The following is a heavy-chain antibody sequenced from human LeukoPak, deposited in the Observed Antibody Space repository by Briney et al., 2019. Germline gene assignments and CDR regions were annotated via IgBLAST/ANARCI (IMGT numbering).Heavy chain of an antibody. V-gene: IGHV3-15*01. J-gene: IGHJ4*02. D-gene: IGHD4-17*01. CDR2: IKSKIDGGTT. Sequence: AGGSLRLSCAASGFTFSNAWMSWVRQAPGKGLEWVGRIKSKIDGGTTDNAAPVKGRFTISRDDSKNTLYLQMNSLRAEDTAVYYCAKDSGDYYGGYFDYWGQGTLVTVSS. CDR3: AKDSGDYYGGYFDY. CDR1: GFTFSNAW.